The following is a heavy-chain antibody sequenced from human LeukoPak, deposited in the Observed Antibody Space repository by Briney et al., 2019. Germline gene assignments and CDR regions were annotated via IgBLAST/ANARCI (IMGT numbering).Heavy chain of an antibody. CDR3: ARDPYSGAYYEGYYYYMDV. CDR2: ISISSSYI. V-gene: IGHV3-21*01. D-gene: IGHD1-26*01. Sequence: GGSLRLSCAASGFNFSRHSMNWVRQAPGKGLEWVSYISISSSYINYSDSVKGRFTISRDNAKNSLYLQMSGLSAEDTAVYYCARDPYSGAYYEGYYYYMDVWGKGTTVTVSS. J-gene: IGHJ6*03. CDR1: GFNFSRHS.